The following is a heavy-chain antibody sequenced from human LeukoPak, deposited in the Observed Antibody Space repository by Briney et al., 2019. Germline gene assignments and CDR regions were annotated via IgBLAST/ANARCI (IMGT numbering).Heavy chain of an antibody. Sequence: PSETLSLTCTVSGYSISSGYYWGWIRQPPGKGLEWIGSIYHSGSTYYNPSLKSLVTISVDTSKNQFSLKLSSVTAADTAVYYCARTVVVLSSDAFDIWGQGTMVTVSS. V-gene: IGHV4-38-2*02. CDR3: ARTVVVLSSDAFDI. J-gene: IGHJ3*02. CDR2: IYHSGST. D-gene: IGHD2-15*01. CDR1: GYSISSGYY.